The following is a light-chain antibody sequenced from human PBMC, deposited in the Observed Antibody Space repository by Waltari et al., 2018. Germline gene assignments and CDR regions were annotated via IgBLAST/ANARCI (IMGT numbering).Light chain of an antibody. J-gene: IGLJ3*02. V-gene: IGLV2-14*01. CDR2: DVN. CDR3: SSYTSSRTRV. Sequence: QSALTQPASVSGSPGQSITISCTGTSSDVGGYNYVSWYQQHPGKAPQLMIYDVNNRPAGVSNRFSGSKSDNTASLTSSGLQAEDEADYYCSSYTSSRTRVFGGGTKLTVL. CDR1: SSDVGGYNY.